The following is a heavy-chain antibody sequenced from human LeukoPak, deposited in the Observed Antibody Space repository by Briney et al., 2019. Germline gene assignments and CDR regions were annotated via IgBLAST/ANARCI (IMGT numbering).Heavy chain of an antibody. D-gene: IGHD6-19*01. CDR1: GFTFSSYW. J-gene: IGHJ4*02. CDR2: INGDGRNI. CDR3: ANGKPEYSSGWPRGTF. V-gene: IGHV3-74*01. Sequence: GGSLRLSCVASGFTFSSYWMHWVRQDPRKGLVWVSRINGDGRNINYADSVRGRFTISRDNAKNTLYLQMNTLRVEDTAVYYCANGKPEYSSGWPRGTFWGQGTPVTVSS.